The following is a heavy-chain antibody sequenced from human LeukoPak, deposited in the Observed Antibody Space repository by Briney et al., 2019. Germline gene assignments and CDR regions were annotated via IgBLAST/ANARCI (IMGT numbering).Heavy chain of an antibody. CDR2: ISGSGGST. J-gene: IGHJ4*02. CDR3: AKDVPHVLRYFDWSY. D-gene: IGHD3-9*01. V-gene: IGHV3-23*01. CDR1: GFTFSSYA. Sequence: EGSLRLSCAASGFTFSSYAMSWVRQAPGKGLEWVSAISGSGGSTYYADSVKGRFTISRDSSKNTLYLQMNSLRAEDTAVYYCAKDVPHVLRYFDWSYWGQGTLVTVSS.